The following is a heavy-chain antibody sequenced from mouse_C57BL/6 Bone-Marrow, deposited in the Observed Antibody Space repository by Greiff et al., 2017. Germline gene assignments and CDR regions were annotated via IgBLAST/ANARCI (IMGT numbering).Heavy chain of an antibody. V-gene: IGHV1-69*01. CDR2: IDPSDSYT. CDR3: AREGWPSYYFDY. CDR1: GYTFTSYW. Sequence: QVQLQQPGAELVMPGASVKLSCKASGYTFTSYWMHWVKQRPGQGLEWIGEIDPSDSYTTYNQKFKGKSTLTVDKSSSTAYMQLSSLTSEDSAVYYCAREGWPSYYFDYWGQGTTLAVSS. D-gene: IGHD2-3*01. J-gene: IGHJ2*01.